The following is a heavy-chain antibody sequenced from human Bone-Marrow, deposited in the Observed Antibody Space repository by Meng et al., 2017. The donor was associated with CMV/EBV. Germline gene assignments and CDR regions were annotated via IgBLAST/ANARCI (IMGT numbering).Heavy chain of an antibody. CDR1: GGSLSSYA. Sequence: QVRLVHLGARGNELGSSVEVFWKASGGSLSSYAISWVRQAPGQGLEWMGGIIPIFGTANYAQKFQGRVTITADESTSTAYMELSSLRSEDTAAYYCAGWAGNTFDYWGQGTLVTVSS. D-gene: IGHD2/OR15-2a*01. CDR2: IIPIFGTA. J-gene: IGHJ4*02. CDR3: AGWAGNTFDY. V-gene: IGHV1-69*12.